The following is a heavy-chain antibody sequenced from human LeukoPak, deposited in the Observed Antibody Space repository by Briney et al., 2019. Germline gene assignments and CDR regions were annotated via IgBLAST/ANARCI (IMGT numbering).Heavy chain of an antibody. CDR1: GFTFSSYA. CDR3: ARETWGWYFDY. D-gene: IGHD7-27*01. V-gene: IGHV3-30-3*01. Sequence: GGSLRLSCAASGFTFSSYAMHWVRQAPGKGLEWVAVISYDGSNKYYADSVKGRFTITRDNSKNTLYLQMNSLRAEDTAVYYCARETWGWYFDYWGQGTLVTVSS. J-gene: IGHJ4*02. CDR2: ISYDGSNK.